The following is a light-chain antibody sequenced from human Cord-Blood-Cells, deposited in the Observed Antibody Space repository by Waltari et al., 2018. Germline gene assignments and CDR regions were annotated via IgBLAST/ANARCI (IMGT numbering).Light chain of an antibody. J-gene: IGKJ3*01. Sequence: DIVMTQSPLSLPVPPGEPASISCRSTQSLLHSNGYNYLDWYLQKPGQSPHLLIYLGSNRASGVPDRFSGSGSGTDFTLNISRVEAEDVGVYDCMQALQTLFTFGPGTKVDIK. CDR1: QSLLHSNGYNY. V-gene: IGKV2-28*01. CDR3: MQALQTLFT. CDR2: LGS.